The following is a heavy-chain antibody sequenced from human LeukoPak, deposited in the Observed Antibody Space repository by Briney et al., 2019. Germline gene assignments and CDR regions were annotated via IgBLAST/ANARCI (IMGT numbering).Heavy chain of an antibody. Sequence: GGSLRLSCAASGLTFSTYSMNWVRQAPGKGLEWVSSITGSSTYIYYSDSLRSRFTISRDNAKNSVYLQMNSLRAEDTAVYYCARGGISSSWGYWGQGTLVTVSS. CDR3: ARGGISSSWGY. CDR2: ITGSSTYI. V-gene: IGHV3-21*01. D-gene: IGHD6-13*01. J-gene: IGHJ4*02. CDR1: GLTFSTYS.